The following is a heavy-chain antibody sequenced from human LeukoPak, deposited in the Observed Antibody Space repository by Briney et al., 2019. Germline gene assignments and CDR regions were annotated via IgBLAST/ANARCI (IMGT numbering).Heavy chain of an antibody. CDR2: IWYDGSNK. Sequence: GRSLRLSCAASGFTFSSYGMHWVRQAPGKGLEWVAVIWYDGSNKYYADSVKGRFTISRDNSKNTLYLQMNSLRAEDTAVYYCARDPCGYSYGQGYWGQGTLVTVSS. D-gene: IGHD5-18*01. J-gene: IGHJ4*02. CDR1: GFTFSSYG. V-gene: IGHV3-33*01. CDR3: ARDPCGYSYGQGY.